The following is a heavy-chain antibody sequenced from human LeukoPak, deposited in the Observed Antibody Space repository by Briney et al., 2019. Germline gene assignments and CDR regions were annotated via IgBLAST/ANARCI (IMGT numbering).Heavy chain of an antibody. V-gene: IGHV3-74*01. Sequence: GGSLRLSCAASGFDFSSNWMHWVRHAPGKGLVWVSRTNTDGSSTNYADSVKGRFTISRDNAKNTLYLEMNSLRAEDTAVYYCAKVSGRILIWPQPFGDGMDVWGQGTTVTVSS. CDR1: GFDFSSNW. CDR2: TNTDGSST. CDR3: AKVSGRILIWPQPFGDGMDV. J-gene: IGHJ6*02. D-gene: IGHD3-10*01.